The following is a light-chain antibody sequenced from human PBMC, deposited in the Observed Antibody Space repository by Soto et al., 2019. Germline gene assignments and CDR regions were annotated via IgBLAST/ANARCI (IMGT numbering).Light chain of an antibody. Sequence: EIVLTQSPGTLSLSPGERATLSCRAIQSLTRNLAWYQHKPGQSPRLLIYGASARATGIPARFSGSGSGTDFTLTISSLEPEDFAVYYCQQRSNWPPRITFGQGTRLEIK. J-gene: IGKJ5*01. CDR2: GAS. V-gene: IGKV3-11*01. CDR1: QSLTRN. CDR3: QQRSNWPPRIT.